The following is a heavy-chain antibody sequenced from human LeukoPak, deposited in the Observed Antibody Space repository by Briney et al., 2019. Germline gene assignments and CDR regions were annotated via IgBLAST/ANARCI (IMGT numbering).Heavy chain of an antibody. D-gene: IGHD2-2*01. CDR3: ARRPIPADDWFAP. Sequence: AETLSLTCAVSGYSISSGYYWGGIRQPPGKGLEWIGSIYHRGSNYYNPTINSRVTISVDTSKHPFSLKLSSVTPAATPLYYCARRPIPADDWFAPSGQGTLVTVSS. J-gene: IGHJ5*02. V-gene: IGHV4-38-2*01. CDR1: GYSISSGYY. CDR2: IYHRGSN.